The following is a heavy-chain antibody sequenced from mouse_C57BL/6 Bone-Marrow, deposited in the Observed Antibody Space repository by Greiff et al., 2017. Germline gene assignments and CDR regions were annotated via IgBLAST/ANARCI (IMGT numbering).Heavy chain of an antibody. V-gene: IGHV2-5*01. CDR1: GFSLTSYG. Sequence: VQLQQSGPGLVQPSQSLSITCTVSGFSLTSYGVHWVRQSPGKGLEWLGVIWRGGSTDYNAAFLSRQSITKDNSESQVFFKMNSLQADDTAISYVYKSSTMVTYYAMDYWGQGTSVTVSS. CDR3: YKSSTMVTYYAMDY. CDR2: IWRGGST. D-gene: IGHD2-2*01. J-gene: IGHJ4*01.